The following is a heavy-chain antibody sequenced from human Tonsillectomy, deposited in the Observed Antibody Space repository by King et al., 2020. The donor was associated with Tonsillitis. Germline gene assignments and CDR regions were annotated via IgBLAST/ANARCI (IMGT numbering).Heavy chain of an antibody. Sequence: VQLVESGGGLVQPGGSLRLSCAASGFTFSSYEMNWVRQAPGKGLEWVSYISSIGSTIYYADSVKGRFTISRDNAKNSLYLQMNSLRAEDTAGYYCAREGIDYYDSSGYYRVDAFDIWGQGTMVTVSS. CDR2: ISSIGSTI. J-gene: IGHJ3*02. CDR3: AREGIDYYDSSGYYRVDAFDI. CDR1: GFTFSSYE. V-gene: IGHV3-48*03. D-gene: IGHD3-22*01.